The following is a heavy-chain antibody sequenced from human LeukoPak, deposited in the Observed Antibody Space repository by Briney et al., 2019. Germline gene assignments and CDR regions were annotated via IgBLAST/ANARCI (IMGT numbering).Heavy chain of an antibody. V-gene: IGHV1-18*01. J-gene: IGHJ4*02. D-gene: IGHD3-22*01. CDR3: ARESDYYDSSGYYDFDY. CDR1: GYTFTSYG. CDR2: ISAYNGNT. Sequence: ASVKVSCKASGYTFTSYGISWVRQAPGQGLEWMGWISAYNGNTNYAQKLQGRVTMTTDTSTSTAYMELRSLRSDDTPVYYCARESDYYDSSGYYDFDYWGQGTLVTVSS.